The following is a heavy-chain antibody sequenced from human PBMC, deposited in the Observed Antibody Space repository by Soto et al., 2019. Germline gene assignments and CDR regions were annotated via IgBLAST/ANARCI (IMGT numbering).Heavy chain of an antibody. CDR3: AREVLNSYGSMVDY. CDR1: GFTFSSYS. J-gene: IGHJ4*02. CDR2: ISSSSSYI. D-gene: IGHD5-18*01. V-gene: IGHV3-21*02. Sequence: EVQLVESGGGLVKPGGSLRLSCAASGFTFSSYSMNWVRQAPGKGLEWVSSISSSSSYIYYPDSLKGRFTISRDNAKNSLYLQMNSLRAEDTAVYYCAREVLNSYGSMVDYWGQGTLVTVSS.